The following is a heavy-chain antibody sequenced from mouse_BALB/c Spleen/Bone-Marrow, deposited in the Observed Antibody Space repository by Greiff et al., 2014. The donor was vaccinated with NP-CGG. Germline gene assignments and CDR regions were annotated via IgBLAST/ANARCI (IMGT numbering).Heavy chain of an antibody. V-gene: IGHV14-3*02. D-gene: IGHD1-1*01. CDR1: GFKFKDTH. CDR2: IDPASGDT. CDR3: SRDYGGTAWFAY. J-gene: IGHJ3*01. Sequence: DVKLQESGAELAKPGASVKLSCTASGFKFKDTHMHWVKQRPEQGLEWIGRIDPASGDTKYDPKFQGKAAITGDTSSNTAYLQLSSLTSEDTAVYYCSRDYGGTAWFAYWGQGTLVTVSA.